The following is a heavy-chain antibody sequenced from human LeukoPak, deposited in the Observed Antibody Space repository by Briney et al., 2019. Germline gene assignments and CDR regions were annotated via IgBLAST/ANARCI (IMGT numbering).Heavy chain of an antibody. V-gene: IGHV3-30*18. CDR3: AKANCSGGSCSYFDY. D-gene: IGHD2-15*01. J-gene: IGHJ4*02. CDR1: GFTFSSYG. CDR2: ISYDGSNK. Sequence: GGSLRLSCAASGFTFSSYGMHWVRQAPGKELEWVAVISYDGSNKYYADSVKGRFTISRDNSKNTLYLQMNSLRAEDTAVYYCAKANCSGGSCSYFDYWGQGTLVTVSS.